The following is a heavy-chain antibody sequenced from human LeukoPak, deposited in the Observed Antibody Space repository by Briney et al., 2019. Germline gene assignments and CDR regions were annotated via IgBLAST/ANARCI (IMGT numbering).Heavy chain of an antibody. Sequence: SETLSLTCTVSGSSISSGSYYWSWIRQPAGKGLEWIGRIYTSGSTNYNPSLKSRVTISVDTSKNQFSLKLSSVTAADTAMYYCARDRVTYFDYWGQGTLVTVSS. CDR3: ARDRVTYFDY. CDR2: IYTSGST. J-gene: IGHJ4*02. V-gene: IGHV4-61*02. D-gene: IGHD5-18*01. CDR1: GSSISSGSYY.